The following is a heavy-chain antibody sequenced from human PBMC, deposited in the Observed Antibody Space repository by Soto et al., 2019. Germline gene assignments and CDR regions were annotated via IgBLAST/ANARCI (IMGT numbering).Heavy chain of an antibody. Sequence: EVQLVESGGGLVQPGRSLRLSCAASGFTFDDYAMHWVRQAPGKGLEWVSGISWNSGSIGYADSVKGRFTISRDIAKNSLYLQMNSLRAEDTALYYCAKDIYGDPYYFDYWGQGTLVTVSS. CDR1: GFTFDDYA. D-gene: IGHD4-17*01. CDR2: ISWNSGSI. J-gene: IGHJ4*02. CDR3: AKDIYGDPYYFDY. V-gene: IGHV3-9*01.